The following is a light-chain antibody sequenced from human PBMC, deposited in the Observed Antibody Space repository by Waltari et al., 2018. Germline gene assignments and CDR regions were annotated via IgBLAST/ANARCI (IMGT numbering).Light chain of an antibody. J-gene: IGLJ2*01. CDR3: SSYTSSSTVV. CDR1: SSDVGGHNY. V-gene: IGLV2-14*01. Sequence: QSALTQPASVSGSPGQSITISCTGTSSDVGGHNYVSWYQHHPGKAPKLMIYEVNNRPSGVSTRFSGPKSGNTASLTIPDLQAEDEAVYHCSSYTSSSTVVFGGGTKLTVL. CDR2: EVN.